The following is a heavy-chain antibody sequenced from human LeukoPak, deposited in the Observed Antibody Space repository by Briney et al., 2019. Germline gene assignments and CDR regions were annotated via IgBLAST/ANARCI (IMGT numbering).Heavy chain of an antibody. Sequence: GGSLRLSCAASGFTFSSYSMNWVRQAPGKGLEWVSSISSSSSYIYYADSVKGRFTISRDNAKNSLYLQMNSLRAEDTAVYYCARDGGSYDSSGYYRPGDYYYYMDVWGKGTTVTISS. CDR1: GFTFSSYS. D-gene: IGHD3-22*01. CDR2: ISSSSSYI. J-gene: IGHJ6*03. CDR3: ARDGGSYDSSGYYRPGDYYYYMDV. V-gene: IGHV3-21*01.